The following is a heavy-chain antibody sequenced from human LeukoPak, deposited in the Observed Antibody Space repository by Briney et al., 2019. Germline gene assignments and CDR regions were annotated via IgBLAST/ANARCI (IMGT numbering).Heavy chain of an antibody. Sequence: GYIYYSGSSNYNPSLKSRVTISADTSKNQFSLKLSSVTAADTAVYYCARHDPGTGHDAFDIWGQGTMATVSS. CDR3: ARHDPGTGHDAFDI. CDR2: IYYSGSS. V-gene: IGHV4-61*07. D-gene: IGHD1-1*01. J-gene: IGHJ3*02.